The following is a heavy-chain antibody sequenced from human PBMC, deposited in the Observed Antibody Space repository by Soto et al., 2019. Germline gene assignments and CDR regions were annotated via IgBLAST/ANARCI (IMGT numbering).Heavy chain of an antibody. CDR1: GVSISSDDHY. CDR2: IYYSGST. D-gene: IGHD6-6*01. CDR3: VIDRSTSPDVFDF. Sequence: QVPLQESGPGLVKPSQTLSLTCTVSGVSISSDDHYWTWIRQPPGKGLEWIGYIYYSGSTNYNPARKSRVTISMDTSKNQFSLKVNSVPAADTAVYYCVIDRSTSPDVFDFWCQGTLVAVS. J-gene: IGHJ4*02. V-gene: IGHV4-30-4*01.